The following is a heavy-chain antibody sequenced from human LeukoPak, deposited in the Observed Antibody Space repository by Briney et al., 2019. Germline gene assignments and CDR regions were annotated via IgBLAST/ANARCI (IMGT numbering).Heavy chain of an antibody. CDR3: ARDVLAAGATGTFDI. D-gene: IGHD1-14*01. Sequence: RSGGSLRLSCAASTFTFSNYWMSWVRQAPGKGLEWVANIKQDGSEKYYVDSVKGRFTISRDNAKTSLYLQMNSLRAEDTAVYYCARDVLAAGATGTFDIWGQGTTVTVSS. CDR2: IKQDGSEK. J-gene: IGHJ3*02. CDR1: TFTFSNYW. V-gene: IGHV3-7*03.